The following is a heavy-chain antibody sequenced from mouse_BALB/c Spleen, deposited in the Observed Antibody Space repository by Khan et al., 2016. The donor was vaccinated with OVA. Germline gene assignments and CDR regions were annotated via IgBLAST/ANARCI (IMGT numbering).Heavy chain of an antibody. V-gene: IGHV1-77*01. Sequence: QVRLQQSGAELARPGASVKLSCKASGYTFTDYYINWVKQRTGQGLEWIGEISPGSGDTYYNEKFKGKDTLTADKSSSTAYMQLNSLTSEASAVYFWARRNYFGYTFAYWGQGTLVTVSA. D-gene: IGHD1-2*01. CDR2: ISPGSGDT. CDR3: ARRNYFGYTFAY. CDR1: GYTFTDYY. J-gene: IGHJ3*01.